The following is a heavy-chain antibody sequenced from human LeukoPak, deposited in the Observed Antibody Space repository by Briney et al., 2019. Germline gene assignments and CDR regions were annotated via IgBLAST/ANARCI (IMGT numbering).Heavy chain of an antibody. D-gene: IGHD5-24*01. CDR1: GGSISSYY. CDR3: AGARGDGQVGKF. V-gene: IGHV4-59*13. CDR2: INYSGST. Sequence: SETLSLTCTVSGGSISSYYWSWIRQPPGKGLEWIGYINYSGSTNYNPSIKNRVTISVDTSKNQFSLNLSSVTAADTAVYYCAGARGDGQVGKFWGQGTLVIVSS. J-gene: IGHJ4*02.